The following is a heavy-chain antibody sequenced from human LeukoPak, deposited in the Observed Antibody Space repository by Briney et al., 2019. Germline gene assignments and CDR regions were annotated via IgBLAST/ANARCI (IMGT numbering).Heavy chain of an antibody. CDR2: IYYSGST. D-gene: IGHD6-19*01. J-gene: IGHJ4*02. CDR3: ASDSSGWGSLFDY. Sequence: PSETLSLTCTVSGGSISSGGYYWSWIRQHPGKGLEWIGYIYYSGSTYYNPSLKSRVTISVDTSKNQFSLKLSSVTAADTTVYYCASDSSGWGSLFDYWGQGTLVTVSS. CDR1: GGSISSGGYY. V-gene: IGHV4-31*03.